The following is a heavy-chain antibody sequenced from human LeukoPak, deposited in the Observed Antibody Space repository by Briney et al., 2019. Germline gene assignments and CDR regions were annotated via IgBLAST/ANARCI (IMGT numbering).Heavy chain of an antibody. J-gene: IGHJ5*02. V-gene: IGHV6-1*01. CDR2: TYYRSKWYN. Sequence: SQSLSLTCAISGDSVPSDSASWNWLRQSPSRGLEWLGRTYYRSKWYNDYAVSLKSRININPDTSKNHFSLQLNSVTPEDTAVYYCTRNYGSSWLDTWGQGTLVTVSS. CDR3: TRNYGSSWLDT. CDR1: GDSVPSDSAS. D-gene: IGHD6-13*01.